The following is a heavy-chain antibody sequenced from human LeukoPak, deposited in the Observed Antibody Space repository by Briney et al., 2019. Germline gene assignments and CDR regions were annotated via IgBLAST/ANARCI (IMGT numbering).Heavy chain of an antibody. CDR3: ARVREHKSTVYDP. D-gene: IGHD4-17*01. V-gene: IGHV1-8*01. CDR2: MNPNSGNT. Sequence: VASVKVSCKASGYTFTSYDINWVRQATGQGLEWMGWMNPNSGNTGYAQKFQSRVTMTRNTSISTAYMELSSLRSEDTAVYYCARVREHKSTVYDPWGQGTLVTVSS. J-gene: IGHJ5*02. CDR1: GYTFTSYD.